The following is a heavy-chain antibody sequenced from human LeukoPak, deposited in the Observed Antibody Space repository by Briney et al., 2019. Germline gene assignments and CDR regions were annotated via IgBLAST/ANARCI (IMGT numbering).Heavy chain of an antibody. CDR2: IYYSGST. D-gene: IGHD2-15*01. CDR1: GGSISSYY. J-gene: IGHJ5*02. Sequence: SETLSLTCTVSGGSISSYYWSWIRQPPGKGLEWIGYIYYSGSTNYNPSLKSRVTITVDTSKDQFSLKVYYVNAADTAVYYCARHVDLIGSCGGGSCYNWLDPWGQGTLVTVSS. CDR3: ARHVDLIGSCGGGSCYNWLDP. V-gene: IGHV4-59*08.